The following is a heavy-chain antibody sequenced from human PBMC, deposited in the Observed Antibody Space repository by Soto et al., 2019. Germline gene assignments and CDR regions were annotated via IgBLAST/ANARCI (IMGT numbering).Heavy chain of an antibody. Sequence: QVQLQQWGAGLLKPSETLSLTCAVYGGSFSGYYWSWIRQPPGKGLEWIGEINHSGSTNYNPSLKSRVTMSVGTSKNQCSLKLSSVTAADTAVYYCARKKNMVVVVAATPKEPHYYYYYMDVWGKGTTVTVSS. V-gene: IGHV4-34*01. CDR3: ARKKNMVVVVAATPKEPHYYYYYMDV. CDR2: INHSGST. J-gene: IGHJ6*03. CDR1: GGSFSGYY. D-gene: IGHD2-15*01.